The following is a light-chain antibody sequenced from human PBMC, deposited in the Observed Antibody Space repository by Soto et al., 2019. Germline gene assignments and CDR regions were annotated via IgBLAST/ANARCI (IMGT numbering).Light chain of an antibody. V-gene: IGKV1-39*01. J-gene: IGKJ3*01. Sequence: DIQMTQSPSSLSASVGDRVTITCRASQTISRNLNWYQQKPGKAPKLLIYAASSLQSGVPSTFSGSGSGTDFTLTISSLQPEDFATYYCQQSYSTPITFGPGNKVYIK. CDR1: QTISRN. CDR3: QQSYSTPIT. CDR2: AAS.